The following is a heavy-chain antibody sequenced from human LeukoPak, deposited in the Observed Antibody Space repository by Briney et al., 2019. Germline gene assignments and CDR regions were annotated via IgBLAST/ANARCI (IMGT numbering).Heavy chain of an antibody. D-gene: IGHD3-22*01. CDR1: GFTFSSYG. J-gene: IGHJ3*02. CDR2: ISGSGVST. V-gene: IGHV3-23*01. Sequence: GGSLRLSCAASGFTFSSYGMSWVRQAPGKGLEWVSAISGSGVSTYYADSVKGRFTISRDNSKNTLYLQMNSLRAEDTAVYYFANDGAYYDSSTDAFDIWGQGTMVTVSS. CDR3: ANDGAYYDSSTDAFDI.